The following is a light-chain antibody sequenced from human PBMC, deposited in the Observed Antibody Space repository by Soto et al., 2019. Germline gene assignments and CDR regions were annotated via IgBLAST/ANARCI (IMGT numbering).Light chain of an antibody. J-gene: IGKJ1*01. V-gene: IGKV1-5*03. CDR1: HSISSW. CDR2: KAS. Sequence: DIKMTQSPSTLSASVGDRVTITCRASHSISSWLDWYQQKPGKAPKLLIYKASSLESGVPSRFSGSGSGTEFTLTISSLQPDDFATYYFQQYNSYPWTFGQGTKVEIK. CDR3: QQYNSYPWT.